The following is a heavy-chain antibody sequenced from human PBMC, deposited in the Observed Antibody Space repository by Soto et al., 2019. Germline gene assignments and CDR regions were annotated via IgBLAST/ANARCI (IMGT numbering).Heavy chain of an antibody. CDR1: GFTFSSYG. CDR2: IWYDGSNK. CDR3: ARDFLAYPGDYYGMDV. V-gene: IGHV3-33*01. D-gene: IGHD2-21*01. Sequence: GGSLRLSCAASGFTFSSYGMHWVRQAPGKGLEWVAVIWYDGSNKYYADSVKGRFTISRDNSKNTLYLQMNSLRAEDTAVYYCARDFLAYPGDYYGMDVWGQGTTVTVSS. J-gene: IGHJ6*02.